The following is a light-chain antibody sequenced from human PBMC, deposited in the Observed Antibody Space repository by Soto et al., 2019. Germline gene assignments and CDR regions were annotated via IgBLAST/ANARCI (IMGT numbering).Light chain of an antibody. J-gene: IGKJ4*01. V-gene: IGKV1-6*01. Sequence: AIQMTQSPSSLSASVGDRVTITCRASQGIGKDLGWYQQKPGKAPNLLIYASSTLQGGVPSRFSGSGSGTDFTLNISSLQPEDSATYFCQQDYSYPLTFGGGTKVELK. CDR3: QQDYSYPLT. CDR1: QGIGKD. CDR2: ASS.